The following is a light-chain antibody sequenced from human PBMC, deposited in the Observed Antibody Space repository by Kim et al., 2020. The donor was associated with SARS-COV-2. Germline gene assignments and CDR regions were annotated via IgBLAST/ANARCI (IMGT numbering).Light chain of an antibody. CDR3: QQHDTYPLT. CDR2: AAS. V-gene: IGKV1-9*01. J-gene: IGKJ4*01. Sequence: ASVGNRVTITCRASQGISSYLAWYQQKPGKAPNLLIYAASTLQSGVPSRFSGSGSGTEFTLTISSLQPEDFATYYCQQHDTYPLTFGGGTKVDIK. CDR1: QGISSY.